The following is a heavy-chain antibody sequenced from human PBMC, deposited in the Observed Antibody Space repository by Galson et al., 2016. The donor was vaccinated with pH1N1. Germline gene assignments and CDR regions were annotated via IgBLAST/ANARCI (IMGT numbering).Heavy chain of an antibody. CDR3: ASMKAVSGPLYMDV. J-gene: IGHJ6*03. D-gene: IGHD5/OR15-5a*01. Sequence: ETLSLTCTVSGGSVSSSSYYWGWIRQPPGRGLEWIGSFYYSGSTYYNPALTSRVAISVDTSKNQFSLKVSSLTAADAAVYYFASMKAVSGPLYMDVWGKGTAVTVSS. CDR1: GGSVSSSSYY. V-gene: IGHV4-39*07. CDR2: FYYSGST.